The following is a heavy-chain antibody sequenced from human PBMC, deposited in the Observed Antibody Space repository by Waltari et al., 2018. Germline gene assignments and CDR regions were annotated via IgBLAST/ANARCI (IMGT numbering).Heavy chain of an antibody. CDR1: NVPLTASY. CDR2: ISHEGDT. CDR3: ARGGTFPGYYYYMDI. V-gene: IGHV4-34*01. D-gene: IGHD3-22*01. Sequence: QAPIQQWATGQLKASETLSLTCAVSNVPLTASYWSWVRQAPGKGLEWIGEISHEGDTKYKSSLRNRLTLSVDTSTKQFSLTLRSVIAADTATYYCARGGTFPGYYYYMDIWGKGTPVTVSS. J-gene: IGHJ6*03.